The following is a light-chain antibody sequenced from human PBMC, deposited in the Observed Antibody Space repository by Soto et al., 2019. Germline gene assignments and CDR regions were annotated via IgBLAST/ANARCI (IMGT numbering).Light chain of an antibody. Sequence: QAVVTQEPSLTVSPGGTVTLTCASSTGAVTSGHYANWFQQNPGQAPRTMIYSTSKKHSWTPARFSGSLLGGKAALTLSGVQPEDEAEYYCLLFYGGAHLHWVFGGGTKLTVL. V-gene: IGLV7-43*01. CDR1: TGAVTSGHY. J-gene: IGLJ3*02. CDR3: LLFYGGAHLHWV. CDR2: STS.